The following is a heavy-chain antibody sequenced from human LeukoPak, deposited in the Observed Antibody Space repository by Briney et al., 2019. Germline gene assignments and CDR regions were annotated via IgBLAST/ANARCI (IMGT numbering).Heavy chain of an antibody. CDR3: ARHSAAARFL. V-gene: IGHV4-59*08. CDR2: IFYSGTT. D-gene: IGHD6-13*01. J-gene: IGHJ4*02. Sequence: PSETLSLTCTVSSGPINTHYWSWIRQPPGKGLEWIGYIFYSGTTKYAPSLKTLVTTSVDRSKSQFSLKLSSVTAADTAVYYCARHSAAARFLWGRGAPVTVSS. CDR1: SGPINTHY.